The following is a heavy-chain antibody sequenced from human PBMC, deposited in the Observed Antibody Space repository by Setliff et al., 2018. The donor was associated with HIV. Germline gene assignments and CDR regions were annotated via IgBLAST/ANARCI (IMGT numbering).Heavy chain of an antibody. Sequence: SETLSLTCTVSGGSIRSYYWSWIRQPAGKGLEWIGRIYGSGSTNYNPSLKSRVTISVDTSKNQFSLKLSFVTAADTAVYYCARGWFGGYYFDYWGQGTLVTVSS. CDR1: GGSIRSYY. CDR3: ARGWFGGYYFDY. D-gene: IGHD3-10*01. J-gene: IGHJ4*02. V-gene: IGHV4-4*07. CDR2: IYGSGST.